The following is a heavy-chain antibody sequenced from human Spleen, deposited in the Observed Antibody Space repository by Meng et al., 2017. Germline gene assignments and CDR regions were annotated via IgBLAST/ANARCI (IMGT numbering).Heavy chain of an antibody. Sequence: GESLKISCTASGFTFSDYYMTWIRQAPGKGLEWVSYISSSGNTIYYADSVKGRFTISRDNAKNSLYLQMNILRAEDTAVYYCARADNDYGDWEGDGDTFDIWGQGTMVTVSS. CDR2: ISSSGNTI. CDR1: GFTFSDYY. J-gene: IGHJ3*02. V-gene: IGHV3-11*04. D-gene: IGHD4-17*01. CDR3: ARADNDYGDWEGDGDTFDI.